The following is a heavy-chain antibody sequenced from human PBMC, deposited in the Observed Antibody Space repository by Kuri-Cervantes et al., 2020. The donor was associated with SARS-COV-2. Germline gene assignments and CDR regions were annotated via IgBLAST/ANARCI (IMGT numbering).Heavy chain of an antibody. CDR2: IFYSGST. V-gene: IGHV4-39*01. CDR3: ARQRDSQFDY. CDR1: GGSININGYF. D-gene: IGHD3-22*01. J-gene: IGHJ4*02. Sequence: SETLSLTCTVSGGSININGYFWGWIRQSPGKGLEWFGSIFYSGSTSYNPSLGSRGTISIDTSRNLFSLSLSSVTAAGTSLYFCARQRDSQFDYWGQGTLVTVSS.